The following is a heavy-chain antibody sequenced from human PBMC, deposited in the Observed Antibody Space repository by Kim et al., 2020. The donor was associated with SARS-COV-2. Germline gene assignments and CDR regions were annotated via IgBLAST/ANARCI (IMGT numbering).Heavy chain of an antibody. CDR3: ARDGGHRSSWYSFDD. V-gene: IGHV1-69*04. D-gene: IGHD6-13*01. Sequence: SVKVSCKASGDTFSCYTISWVRQAPGQGLEWMGRIIPNHGIANYAQKLQGRVTMTADKSTSTAYMELRSLRSEDTAVYYCARDGGHRSSWYSFDDWGQGTLVTVSS. CDR2: IIPNHGIA. CDR1: GDTFSCYT. J-gene: IGHJ4*02.